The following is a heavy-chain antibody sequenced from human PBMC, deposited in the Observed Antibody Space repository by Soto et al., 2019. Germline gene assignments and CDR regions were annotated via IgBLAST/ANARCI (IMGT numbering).Heavy chain of an antibody. CDR1: GGTFSSYA. CDR3: ARSRGSSHYYFDY. CDR2: IIPIFGTA. D-gene: IGHD6-6*01. V-gene: IGHV1-69*13. Sequence: SVKVSCKASGGTFSSYAISWVRQAPGQGLEWMGGIIPIFGTANYAQKSQGRVTITADESTSTAYMELSSLRSEDTAVYYCARSRGSSHYYFDYWGQGTLVTVSS. J-gene: IGHJ4*02.